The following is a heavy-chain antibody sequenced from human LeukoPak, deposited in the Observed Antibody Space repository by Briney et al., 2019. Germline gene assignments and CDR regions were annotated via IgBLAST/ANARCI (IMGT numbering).Heavy chain of an antibody. CDR1: GFTFSSYE. V-gene: IGHV3-48*03. Sequence: PGGSLRLSCAASGFTFSSYEMNWVRQAPGKGLEWVSYISSSGSTINYADSVKGRFTISRDNAKNSLYLQMSSLRAEDTAVYYCASFYDSTGRDYWGQGTLVTVSS. CDR2: ISSSGSTI. CDR3: ASFYDSTGRDY. J-gene: IGHJ4*02. D-gene: IGHD3-22*01.